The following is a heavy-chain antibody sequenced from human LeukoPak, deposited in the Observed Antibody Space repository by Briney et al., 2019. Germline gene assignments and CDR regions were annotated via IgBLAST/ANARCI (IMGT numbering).Heavy chain of an antibody. V-gene: IGHV1-2*02. CDR1: GYTFTGYY. Sequence: ASVKVSCKASGYTFTGYYMHWVRQAPGQGLEWMGWINPTSGGTNYAQKFQGRVTMTRDTSISTAYMELSGLRSDDTAVYYCARGPTGIAVADWFDPWGQGTLVTVSS. D-gene: IGHD6-19*01. CDR3: ARGPTGIAVADWFDP. J-gene: IGHJ5*02. CDR2: INPTSGGT.